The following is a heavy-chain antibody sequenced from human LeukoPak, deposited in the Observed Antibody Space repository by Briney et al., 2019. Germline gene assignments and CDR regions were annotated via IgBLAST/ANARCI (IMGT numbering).Heavy chain of an antibody. J-gene: IGHJ4*02. CDR1: GFTFSSYS. D-gene: IGHD2-2*01. Sequence: GGSLRLSCAASGFTFSSYSMNWVRQAPGKGLEWVSSISSSSSYIYYADSVKGRFTISRDNSKNTLYLQMNSLRAEDTAVYYCAKEGADCSSTSCYPGSDFDYWGQGTLVTVSS. CDR3: AKEGADCSSTSCYPGSDFDY. CDR2: ISSSSSYI. V-gene: IGHV3-21*01.